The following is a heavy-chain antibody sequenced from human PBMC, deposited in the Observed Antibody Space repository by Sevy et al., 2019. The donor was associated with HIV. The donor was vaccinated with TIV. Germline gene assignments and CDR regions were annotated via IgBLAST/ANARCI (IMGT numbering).Heavy chain of an antibody. D-gene: IGHD1-26*01. CDR1: GFAFSTHA. CDR2: ISYEGTET. CDR3: ARDGGYSVKWYPLY. Sequence: GGSLGLSCAASGFAFSTHAIHWVRQAPGKGLEWVAVISYEGTETFYAASVEGRFTISRDNSKNMLSLQINSLRPEDTAVYYCARDGGYSVKWYPLYWGHGTLVTVSS. V-gene: IGHV3-30-3*01. J-gene: IGHJ4*01.